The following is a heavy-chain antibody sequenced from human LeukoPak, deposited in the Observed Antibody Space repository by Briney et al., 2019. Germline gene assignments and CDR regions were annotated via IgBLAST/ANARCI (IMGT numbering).Heavy chain of an antibody. CDR3: ARHSTFGVVIIKGRVRGPFDY. CDR2: INHSGST. CDR1: GGSFSGYY. Sequence: SETLSLTCAVYGGSFSGYYWSWIRQPPGKGLEWIGEINHSGSTNYNPSLKSRVTISVDTSKNQFSLKLSSVTAADTAVYYCARHSTFGVVIIKGRVRGPFDYWGQGTLVTVSS. J-gene: IGHJ4*02. V-gene: IGHV4-34*01. D-gene: IGHD3-3*01.